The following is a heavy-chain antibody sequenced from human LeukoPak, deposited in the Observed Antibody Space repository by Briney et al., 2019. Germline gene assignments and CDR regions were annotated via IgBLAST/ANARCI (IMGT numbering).Heavy chain of an antibody. CDR1: GFTFSSYE. CDR2: ISTSGSPI. CDR3: ARGVGTDFDY. J-gene: IGHJ4*02. Sequence: GGSLRLSCAASGFTFSSYEMNWVRQAPGKGLEWVSYISTSGSPIYYADSVKGRFTISRDNAKNSLYLQMNSLRAEDTAVYYCARGVGTDFDYWGQGTLVTVSS. D-gene: IGHD5-18*01. V-gene: IGHV3-48*03.